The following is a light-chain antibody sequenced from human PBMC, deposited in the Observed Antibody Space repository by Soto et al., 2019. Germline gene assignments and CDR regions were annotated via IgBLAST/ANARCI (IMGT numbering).Light chain of an antibody. Sequence: EIVLTQSPGTLSLSPGDRATLSCRGSQSVSTSYLSWYQQKPGQAPRILIYGSSTRASDTPARFSGSGSVTEFALTISSLQSEDFAVYYCQQYNNCPITFGQGTRLEI. CDR3: QQYNNCPIT. J-gene: IGKJ5*01. V-gene: IGKV3D-15*01. CDR1: QSVSTSY. CDR2: GSS.